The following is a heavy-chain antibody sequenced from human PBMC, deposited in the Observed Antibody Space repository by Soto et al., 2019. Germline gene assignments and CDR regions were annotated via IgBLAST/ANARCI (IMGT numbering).Heavy chain of an antibody. CDR3: ARIFYGGNSNWFDP. V-gene: IGHV1-18*01. CDR2: ISGYNGNT. J-gene: IGHJ5*02. D-gene: IGHD4-17*01. CDR1: GYTFTSYG. Sequence: ASVKVSCKASGYTFTSYGISWVRQAPGQGLEWMGWISGYNGNTNYAQKLQGRVTMTTDTSTSTAYMELRSLRSDDTAVYYCARIFYGGNSNWFDPWGQGTLVTVSS.